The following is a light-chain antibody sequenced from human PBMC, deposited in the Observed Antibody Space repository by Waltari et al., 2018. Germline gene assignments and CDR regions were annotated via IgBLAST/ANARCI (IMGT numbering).Light chain of an antibody. J-gene: IGLJ3*02. V-gene: IGLV2-14*01. CDR1: SSDVGGYNY. Sequence: QSALTQPASVSGSPGQSITISCTGTSSDVGGYNYVSWYQQRPGKAPKIIIYEVNNRPSGVSNRLSGSKSGHTASLTISGLQPEDEADYYCSSYRTTNTWVFGGGTKLTVL. CDR3: SSYRTTNTWV. CDR2: EVN.